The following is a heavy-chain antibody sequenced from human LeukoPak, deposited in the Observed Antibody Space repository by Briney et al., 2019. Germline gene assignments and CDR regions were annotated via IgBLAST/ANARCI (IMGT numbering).Heavy chain of an antibody. D-gene: IGHD4-17*01. V-gene: IGHV3-66*01. J-gene: IGHJ4*02. CDR3: ARGFRSVTTWGYFDY. Sequence: LSLTCTVSGGSISSGGYYWNWIRQHPGKGLEWVSLIYSGGGTYYADSVKGRFTISRDNSRNTLSLQMNSLRVDDTAVYYCARGFRSVTTWGYFDYWGQGALVTVSS. CDR2: IYSGGGT. CDR1: GGSISSGGYY.